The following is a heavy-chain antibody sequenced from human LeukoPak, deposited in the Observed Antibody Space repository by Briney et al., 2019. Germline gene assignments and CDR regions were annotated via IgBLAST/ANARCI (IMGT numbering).Heavy chain of an antibody. D-gene: IGHD3-10*01. V-gene: IGHV1-2*06. CDR2: INPNSGGT. Sequence: PRASVKVSCKASGYTFTGYNMHWVRQAPGQGLEWMGRINPNSGGTNYAQKFQGRVTMTRDTSISTAYMELSRLRSDDTAVYYCARVAAMVRGVIILYHFDYWGQGTLVTVSS. CDR1: GYTFTGYN. CDR3: ARVAAMVRGVIILYHFDY. J-gene: IGHJ4*02.